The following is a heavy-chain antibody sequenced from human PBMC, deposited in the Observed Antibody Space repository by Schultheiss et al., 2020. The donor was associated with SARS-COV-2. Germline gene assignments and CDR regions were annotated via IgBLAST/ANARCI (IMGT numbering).Heavy chain of an antibody. J-gene: IGHJ6*02. Sequence: GESLKISCAASGFTFSSYWMSWVRQAPGKGLEWVAVISYDGSNKYYADSVKGRFTISRDNARNSLYLQMNTLRVEDTAVYYCARDPHGIDVWGQGTTVTVSS. CDR2: ISYDGSNK. V-gene: IGHV3-30*07. CDR1: GFTFSSYW. CDR3: ARDPHGIDV.